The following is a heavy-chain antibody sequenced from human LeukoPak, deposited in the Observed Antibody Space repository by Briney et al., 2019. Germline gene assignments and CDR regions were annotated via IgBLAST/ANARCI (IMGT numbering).Heavy chain of an antibody. V-gene: IGHV4-59*08. CDR2: IYYSGST. Sequence: SETLSLTCTVSGGSISSYYWSWIRQPPGKGLEWIGYIYYSGSTNYNPSLKSRVTISVDTSKNQFSLKLGSVTAADTAVYYCATSHCSGGSCSDYWGQGTLVTVSS. D-gene: IGHD2-15*01. J-gene: IGHJ4*02. CDR3: ATSHCSGGSCSDY. CDR1: GGSISSYY.